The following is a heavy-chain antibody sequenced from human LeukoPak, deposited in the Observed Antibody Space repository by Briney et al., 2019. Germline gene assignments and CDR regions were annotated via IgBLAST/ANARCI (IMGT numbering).Heavy chain of an antibody. CDR1: GYTFTSYD. J-gene: IGHJ4*02. CDR3: ARDGRDIVVVPAAIKLPFFDY. D-gene: IGHD2-2*02. V-gene: IGHV1-8*01. CDR2: MNPNSGNT. Sequence: ASVKVSCKASGYTFTSYDINWVRQATGQGLEWMGWMNPNSGNTGYAQKFQGRVTITADKSTSTAYMELSSLRSEDTAVYYCARDGRDIVVVPAAIKLPFFDYWGQGTLVTVSS.